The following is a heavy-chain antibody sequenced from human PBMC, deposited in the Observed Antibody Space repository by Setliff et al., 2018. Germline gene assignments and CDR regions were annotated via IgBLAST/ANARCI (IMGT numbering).Heavy chain of an antibody. Sequence: PGGSLRLSCAASGFRFNIYWMTWVRQAPGKGLEWVANIERDGSEKSYVDSVKGRFTISRDNAKNSVYLEMNSLRAEDTAVYYCAGSRAWIPIFDSWGQGILVTVS. CDR2: IERDGSEK. V-gene: IGHV3-7*03. CDR3: AGSRAWIPIFDS. D-gene: IGHD5-12*01. CDR1: GFRFNIYW. J-gene: IGHJ4*02.